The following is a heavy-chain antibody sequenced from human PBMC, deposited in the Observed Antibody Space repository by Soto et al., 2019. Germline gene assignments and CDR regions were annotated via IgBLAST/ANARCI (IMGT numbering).Heavy chain of an antibody. CDR1: GFTFSSYA. J-gene: IGHJ6*02. CDR2: ISYDGSNK. D-gene: IGHD1-26*01. Sequence: GGSLRLSCAASGFTFSSYAMHWVRQAPGKGLEWVAVISYDGSNKYYADSVKGRFTISRDNSKNTLYLQMNSLRAEDTAVYYCARSRERYYYYGMDVWGQGTTVTVSS. V-gene: IGHV3-30-3*01. CDR3: ARSRERYYYYGMDV.